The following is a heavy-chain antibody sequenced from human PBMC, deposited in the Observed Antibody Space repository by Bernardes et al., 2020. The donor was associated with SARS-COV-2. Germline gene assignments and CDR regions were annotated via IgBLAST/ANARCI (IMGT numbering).Heavy chain of an antibody. CDR3: ARGPGKYRVLVYSSGWYYLDY. CDR2: INPNSGGT. CDR1: GYTFTGYY. V-gene: IGHV1-2*04. Sequence: ASVKVSCKASGYTFTGYYMHWVRQAPGQGLEWMGWINPNSGGTNYAQKFQGWVTMTRDTSISTAYMELSRLRSDDTAVYYCARGPGKYRVLVYSSGWYYLDYWGQGTLVTVPS. J-gene: IGHJ4*02. D-gene: IGHD6-19*01.